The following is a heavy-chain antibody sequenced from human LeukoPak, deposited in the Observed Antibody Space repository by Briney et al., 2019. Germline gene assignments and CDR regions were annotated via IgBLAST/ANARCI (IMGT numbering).Heavy chain of an antibody. CDR2: IYYSGST. V-gene: IGHV4-30-4*08. D-gene: IGHD2-15*01. CDR1: GGSISSGDYY. Sequence: SQTLSLTRTVSGGSISSGDYYCSWIRQPPGKGLEWIGYIYYSGSTYYNPSLKSRVTISVDTSKNQFSLKLSSATAADTAVYYCARATAPSSPYWPAVPLFDYWGQGTLVTVSS. J-gene: IGHJ4*02. CDR3: ARATAPSSPYWPAVPLFDY.